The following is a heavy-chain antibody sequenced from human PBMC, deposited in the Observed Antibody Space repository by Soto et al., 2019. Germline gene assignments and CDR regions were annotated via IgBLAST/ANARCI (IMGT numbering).Heavy chain of an antibody. Sequence: SETLSLTCTVSGGSISSYYWSWIRQPPGKGLEWIGYIYYSGSTNYNPSLKSRVTISVDTSKNQFSLKLSSVTAADTAVYYWARDRGGTRRDYGMDVWGQGTTVTVSS. D-gene: IGHD3-16*01. J-gene: IGHJ6*02. CDR2: IYYSGST. V-gene: IGHV4-59*01. CDR1: GGSISSYY. CDR3: ARDRGGTRRDYGMDV.